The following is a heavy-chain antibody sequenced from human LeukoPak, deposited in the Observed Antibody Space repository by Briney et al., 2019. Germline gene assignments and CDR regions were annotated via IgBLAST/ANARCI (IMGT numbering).Heavy chain of an antibody. CDR2: INPNSGGT. CDR1: GYTFTGYY. V-gene: IGHV1-2*02. J-gene: IGHJ3*02. CDR3: AREHSYGSLMAFDI. Sequence: GASVKVSCKASGYTFTGYYMHWVRQAPGQGLEWMGWINPNSGGTNYAQKFQGRVTMTRDTSISTAYMELSRLRSDDTAVYYCAREHSYGSLMAFDIWGQGTMVTVSS. D-gene: IGHD5-18*01.